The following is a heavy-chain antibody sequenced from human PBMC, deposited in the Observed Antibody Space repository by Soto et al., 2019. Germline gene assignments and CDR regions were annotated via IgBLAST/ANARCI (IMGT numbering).Heavy chain of an antibody. CDR2: IYPGDSDT. J-gene: IGHJ6*02. D-gene: IGHD5-18*01. Sequence: GESLKISCNGSGYSFTIYWIGWVRQMPGKGLEWMGIIYPGDSDTRYSPSFQGQVTISADKSISTAYLQWSSLKASDTAMYYCARHGGYSFYYYGMDVWGQGTTVTVSS. CDR3: ARHGGYSFYYYGMDV. CDR1: GYSFTIYW. V-gene: IGHV5-51*01.